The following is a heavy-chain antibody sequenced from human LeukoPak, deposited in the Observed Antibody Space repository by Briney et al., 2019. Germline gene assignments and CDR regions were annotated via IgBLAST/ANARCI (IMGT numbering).Heavy chain of an antibody. CDR2: IYHSGST. J-gene: IGHJ5*02. CDR3: AREAHGDQRFDP. CDR1: GYSISSGYY. Sequence: SETLSLTCTVSGYSISSGYYWDWIRQPPGKGLEWIGSIYHSGSTYYNPSLKSRVTISVDTSKNQFSLKLSSVTAADTAVYYCAREAHGDQRFDPWGQGTLVTVSS. V-gene: IGHV4-38-2*02. D-gene: IGHD4-17*01.